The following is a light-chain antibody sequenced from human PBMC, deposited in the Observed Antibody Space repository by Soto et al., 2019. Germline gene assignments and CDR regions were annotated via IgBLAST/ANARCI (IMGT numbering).Light chain of an antibody. J-gene: IGLJ2*01. CDR1: SSDVGSYNY. V-gene: IGLV2-14*01. CDR2: DVS. Sequence: QSVLTQPASVSGSPGQSITISCTGTSSDVGSYNYVSWYQQHPGKAPKLMIYDVSNRPSGVSNRFSGSKSGNMASLTISGLQAEDEADYYCSSYTSSSTLVFGGGTKLTVL. CDR3: SSYTSSSTLV.